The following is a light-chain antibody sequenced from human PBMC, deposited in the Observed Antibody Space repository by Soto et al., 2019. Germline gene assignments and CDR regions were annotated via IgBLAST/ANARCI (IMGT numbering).Light chain of an antibody. CDR2: EVT. CDR3: SSYRRPTTLV. J-gene: IGLJ1*01. Sequence: QSALTQPASVSGSPGQSITISCTGTSSDVGGYNYVSWYQQHPGKAPKLVIYEVTNRPSGVSERFSGSKSGNTASLTISGLQTDDEADYFCSSYRRPTTLVFGPGTKVTVL. CDR1: SSDVGGYNY. V-gene: IGLV2-14*01.